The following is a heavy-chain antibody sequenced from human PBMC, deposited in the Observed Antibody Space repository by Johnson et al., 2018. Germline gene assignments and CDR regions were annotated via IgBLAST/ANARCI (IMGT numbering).Heavy chain of an antibody. Sequence: VQLVESGGGLVQPGGSLRLSCAASGFTFDDYAMHWVRQAPGKGLEWVSGISWNSGSIGYTDSVKGRFTISRDNAKDSLYLQVNSLRAEDTALYYCAQGVVAELHLGTFDIWGQGTMVTVSS. CDR2: ISWNSGSI. D-gene: IGHD1-7*01. J-gene: IGHJ3*02. V-gene: IGHV3-9*01. CDR3: AQGVVAELHLGTFDI. CDR1: GFTFDDYA.